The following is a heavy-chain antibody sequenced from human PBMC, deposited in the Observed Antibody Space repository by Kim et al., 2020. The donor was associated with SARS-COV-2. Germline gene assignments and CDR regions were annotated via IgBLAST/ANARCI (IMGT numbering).Heavy chain of an antibody. J-gene: IGHJ6*01. CDR2: ISSSSSTI. CDR3: ARAEDVDWLYPFSGMDV. V-gene: IGHV3-48*02. CDR1: GFTFSSYS. D-gene: IGHD3-9*01. Sequence: GESLKISCAASGFTFSSYSMNWVRQAPGKGLEWVSYISSSSSTIYYADSVKGRFNISRDNAKNSLYLQMNSLRDEDTAVYYCARAEDVDWLYPFSGMDVW.